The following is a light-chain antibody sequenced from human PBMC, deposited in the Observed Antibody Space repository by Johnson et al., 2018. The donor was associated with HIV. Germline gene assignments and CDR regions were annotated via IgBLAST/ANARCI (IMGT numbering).Light chain of an antibody. Sequence: QSVLTQPPSVSAAPGQKVTISCSGSSSNIGNNYVSWYQQLPGTAPKLLIYDNNKRPSGIPDRFSGSKSGTSATLGITGLQTGDEADYYCGTWDGSLYAYVFGTGTKVTAL. CDR2: DNN. CDR3: GTWDGSLYAYV. CDR1: SSNIGNNY. V-gene: IGLV1-51*01. J-gene: IGLJ1*01.